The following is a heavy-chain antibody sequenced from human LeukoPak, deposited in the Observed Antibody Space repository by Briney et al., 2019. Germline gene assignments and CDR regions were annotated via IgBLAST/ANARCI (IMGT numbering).Heavy chain of an antibody. CDR3: AKATSSGWYYFDD. V-gene: IGHV3-23*01. D-gene: IGHD6-19*01. J-gene: IGHJ4*02. CDR1: GFTFSNYA. Sequence: SGGSLRLSCAASGFTFSNYAMSWVRQAPGKGLEWVSVISGSGGSTYYADSVKGRFTISRDSSKNTLYLQMNSLRAEDTAVYHCAKATSSGWYYFDDWGQGTLVTVSS. CDR2: ISGSGGST.